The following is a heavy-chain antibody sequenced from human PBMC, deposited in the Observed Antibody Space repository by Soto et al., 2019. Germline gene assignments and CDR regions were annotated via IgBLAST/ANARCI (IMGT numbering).Heavy chain of an antibody. CDR2: IWYDGSNK. V-gene: IGHV3-33*01. CDR3: ARGPPSTVITIPLDY. CDR1: GFTFSSYG. D-gene: IGHD4-17*01. J-gene: IGHJ4*02. Sequence: QVQLVESGGGVVQPGRSLRLSCAASGFTFSSYGMHWVRQAPGKGLEWVAVIWYDGSNKYYADSVKGRFTISRDNSKNTLYLQMNSLSAEDTAVYYCARGPPSTVITIPLDYWGQGTLVTVSS.